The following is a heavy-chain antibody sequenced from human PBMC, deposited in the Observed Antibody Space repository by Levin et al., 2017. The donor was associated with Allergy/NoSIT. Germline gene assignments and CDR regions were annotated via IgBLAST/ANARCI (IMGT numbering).Heavy chain of an antibody. J-gene: IGHJ2*01. CDR3: ARGPLCTGGVCLQNLSTRSDWYFDR. V-gene: IGHV4-30-2*01. Sequence: SETLSLTCAVSGGSISSGGYSWSWIRQPPGTGLEWIGYIYHSGSTYYNPSLKSRVTISVDRSNNQFSLKLSSVTAADTAVYYCARGPLCTGGVCLQNLSTRSDWYFDRWGRGTLVTVSS. D-gene: IGHD2-8*02. CDR1: GGSISSGGYS. CDR2: IYHSGST.